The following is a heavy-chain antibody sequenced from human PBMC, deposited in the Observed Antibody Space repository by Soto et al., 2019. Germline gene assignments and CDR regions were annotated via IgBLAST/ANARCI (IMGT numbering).Heavy chain of an antibody. J-gene: IGHJ4*02. Sequence: EVQLVESGGGLVKPGGSLRLSCAASGFTFSNAWMSWVRQAPGKGLEWVGRIKSKTDGGTTDYAAPVKGRFTISRDDSINTLYLQMNSLKTEDTAVYYCTTGIYGDYVKDYWGQGTLVTVSS. D-gene: IGHD4-17*01. CDR3: TTGIYGDYVKDY. V-gene: IGHV3-15*01. CDR1: GFTFSNAW. CDR2: IKSKTDGGTT.